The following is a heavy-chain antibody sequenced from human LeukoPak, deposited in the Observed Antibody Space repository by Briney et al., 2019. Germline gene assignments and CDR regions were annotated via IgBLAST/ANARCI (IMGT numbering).Heavy chain of an antibody. CDR3: ARTHYGSWSHNWFDP. CDR1: GGSVSSGSYY. V-gene: IGHV4-61*01. J-gene: IGHJ5*02. D-gene: IGHD3-10*01. Sequence: PSETLSLTCTVSGGSVSSGSYYWSWIRQPPGKGLEWIGYIYYSGSTNYNPSLKSRVTISVDTSKNQFSLKLSSVTATEPAVYYCARTHYGSWSHNWFDPWGQGTLVTVSS. CDR2: IYYSGST.